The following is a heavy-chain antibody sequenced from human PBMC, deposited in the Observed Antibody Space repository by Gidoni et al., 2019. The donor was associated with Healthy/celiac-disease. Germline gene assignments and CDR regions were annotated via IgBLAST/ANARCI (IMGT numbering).Heavy chain of an antibody. Sequence: ELQMVGCGGGMVKQGGSMRLSCAASGFTFSSYRMNWVRQVPGKGLDWVSSISTCCTYIFYADSVKCRFTSDRANSKNSLYLQMNSLRVEYTAVYYCARGHSSGWYFDLWGRGTTVTVSS. J-gene: IGHJ2*01. CDR1: GFTFSSYR. V-gene: IGHV3-21*01. D-gene: IGHD6-19*01. CDR2: ISTCCTYI. CDR3: ARGHSSGWYFDL.